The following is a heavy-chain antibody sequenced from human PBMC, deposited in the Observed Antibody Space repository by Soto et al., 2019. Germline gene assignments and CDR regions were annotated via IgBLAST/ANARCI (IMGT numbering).Heavy chain of an antibody. CDR1: GDSISSGGYY. CDR2: IYYSGST. CDR3: AREIGYCSSTSCAIGWFDP. V-gene: IGHV4-31*03. Sequence: SETLSLTCTVSGDSISSGGYYWSWIRQHPGKGLEWIGYIYYSGSTYYNPSLKSRVTISVDTSKNQFSLKLSSVTAADTAVYYCAREIGYCSSTSCAIGWFDPGAREPWSPSPQ. D-gene: IGHD2-2*03. J-gene: IGHJ5*02.